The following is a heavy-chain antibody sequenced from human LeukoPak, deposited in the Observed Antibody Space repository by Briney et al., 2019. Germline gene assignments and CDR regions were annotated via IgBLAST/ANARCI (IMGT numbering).Heavy chain of an antibody. J-gene: IGHJ4*02. Sequence: ASVTVSCKASGYTFTSYYMHWVRQAPGQGLEWMGIINPSGGSTSYAQKFQGRVTMTRDMSTSTVYMELSSLRSEDTAVYYCARDLVRAYGSGSRFDYWGQGTLVTVSS. V-gene: IGHV1-46*01. CDR1: GYTFTSYY. CDR3: ARDLVRAYGSGSRFDY. D-gene: IGHD3-10*01. CDR2: INPSGGST.